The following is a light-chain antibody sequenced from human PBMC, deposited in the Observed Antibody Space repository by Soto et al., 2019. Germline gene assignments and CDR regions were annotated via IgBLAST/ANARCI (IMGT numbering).Light chain of an antibody. CDR3: QSYDSNNVL. V-gene: IGLV6-57*02. J-gene: IGLJ2*01. Sequence: NFMLTQPHSVSESPGKTVTISCTGSSGSIASNYVQWYQQRPGSAPTTVIYEDYQRPSGVPDRFSGSIDSSSNSASLTISGLKTEDEADHFCQSYDSNNVLFGGGTQLTVL. CDR1: SGSIASNY. CDR2: EDY.